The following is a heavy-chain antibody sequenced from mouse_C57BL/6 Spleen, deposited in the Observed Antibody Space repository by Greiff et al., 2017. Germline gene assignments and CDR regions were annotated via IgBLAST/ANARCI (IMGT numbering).Heavy chain of an antibody. Sequence: EVHLVESGGGLVKPGGSLKLSCAASGFTFSSYAMSWVRQTPEKRLEWVATISDGGSYTYYPDNVKGRITISRDNAKNNLYLQMSHLKSEDTAMYYCARGGYYSNFLLDYWGQGTTLTVSS. CDR3: ARGGYYSNFLLDY. CDR1: GFTFSSYA. D-gene: IGHD2-5*01. V-gene: IGHV5-4*01. J-gene: IGHJ2*01. CDR2: ISDGGSYT.